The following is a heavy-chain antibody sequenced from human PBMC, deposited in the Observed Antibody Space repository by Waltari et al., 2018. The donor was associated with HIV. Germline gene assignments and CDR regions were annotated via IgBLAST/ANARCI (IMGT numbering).Heavy chain of an antibody. CDR1: GGSVSSGSYY. D-gene: IGHD2-15*01. V-gene: IGHV4-61*01. CDR2: IDYSGST. Sequence: QVQLQESGPGLVKPSETLSLTCTVSGGSVSSGSYYWSWIRQPPGKGLEWIGYIDYSGSTNYNPSLKSRVTISVDTSKNQFSLKLSSVTAADTAVYYCARGEGDIVVVVAAPGYYGMDVWGQGTTVTVSS. J-gene: IGHJ6*02. CDR3: ARGEGDIVVVVAAPGYYGMDV.